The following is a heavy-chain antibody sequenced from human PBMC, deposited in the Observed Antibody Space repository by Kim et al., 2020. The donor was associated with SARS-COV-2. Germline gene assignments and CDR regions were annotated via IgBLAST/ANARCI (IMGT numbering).Heavy chain of an antibody. Sequence: GGSLRLSCAASGFTFDDYGMSWVRQAPGKGLEWVSGINWNGGSTGYADSVKGRFTISRDNAKNSLYLQMNSLRAEDTALYYCARGASGSYYDALDVDYWGQRTLVTVSS. V-gene: IGHV3-20*04. CDR2: INWNGGST. J-gene: IGHJ4*02. CDR3: ARGASGSYYDALDVDY. D-gene: IGHD1-26*01. CDR1: GFTFDDYG.